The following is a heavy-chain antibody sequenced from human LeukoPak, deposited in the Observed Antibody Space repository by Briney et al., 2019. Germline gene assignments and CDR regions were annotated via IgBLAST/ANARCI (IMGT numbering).Heavy chain of an antibody. D-gene: IGHD6-13*01. V-gene: IGHV4-59*01. CDR3: ARGYSSSSPYYFDY. CDR2: NSGST. Sequence: PSETLSLTCAVYGGSFSGYYWSWIRQPPGKGLEWIGYNSGSTNYNPSLKSRVTISVDTSKNQFSLTLSSVTAADTAVYYCARGYSSSSPYYFDYWGQGTLVTVSS. J-gene: IGHJ4*02. CDR1: GGSFSGYY.